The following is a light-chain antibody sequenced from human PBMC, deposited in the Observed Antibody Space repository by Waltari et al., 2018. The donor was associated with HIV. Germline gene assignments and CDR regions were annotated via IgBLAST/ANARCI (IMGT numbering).Light chain of an antibody. Sequence: QSVLTQPPSASGTPGQRVTISCSGSSSNIGSNYVYWYQQLPGTAPKLLIYRNNQRPSGVPDRFSGSKSGTSASLSISGLRSEDEADYYCAAWADSLSGWRVFGGGTKLTVL. CDR2: RNN. V-gene: IGLV1-47*01. CDR3: AAWADSLSGWRV. CDR1: SSNIGSNY. J-gene: IGLJ2*01.